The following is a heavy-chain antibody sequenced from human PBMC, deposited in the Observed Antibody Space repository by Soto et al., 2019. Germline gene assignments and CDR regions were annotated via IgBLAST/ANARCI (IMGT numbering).Heavy chain of an antibody. CDR1: GGSISSYY. V-gene: IGHV4-59*01. D-gene: IGHD3-3*01. CDR2: IYYSGST. Sequence: SETLSLTCTVSGGSISSYYWSWIRQPPGKGLEWIGYIYYSGSTNYNPSLKGRVTISVDTSKNQFSLKLSSVTAADTAVYYCARGKLPITIFGVVIANSGGYYMDVWGKGTTVTVSS. J-gene: IGHJ6*03. CDR3: ARGKLPITIFGVVIANSGGYYMDV.